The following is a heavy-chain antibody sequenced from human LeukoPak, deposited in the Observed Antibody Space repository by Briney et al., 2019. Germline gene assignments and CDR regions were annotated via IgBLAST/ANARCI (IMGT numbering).Heavy chain of an antibody. CDR1: GFTFSSYA. Sequence: PGGSLRLSCAASGFTFSSYAMHWVRQAPGKGLEWVVVISYDGSNKYYADSVKGRFTISRDNSKNTLYLQMNSLRAEDTAVYYCAKFPGLLVAYYFDYWGQGTLVTVSS. J-gene: IGHJ4*02. CDR3: AKFPGLLVAYYFDY. V-gene: IGHV3-30*04. D-gene: IGHD5-12*01. CDR2: ISYDGSNK.